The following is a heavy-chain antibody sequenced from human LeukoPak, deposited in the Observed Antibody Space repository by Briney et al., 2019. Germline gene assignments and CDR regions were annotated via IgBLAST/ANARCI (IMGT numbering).Heavy chain of an antibody. CDR2: VYTSGST. V-gene: IGHV4-4*09. J-gene: IGHJ6*03. CDR3: ARGAPSLYYYYMDI. Sequence: SETLSLTCTVSGASISTYYWNWIRQPPGEGLEWIGYVYTSGSTNFNPALKSRVTISLDTSKNQSSLKLTSVTAADTAVYYCARGAPSLYYYYMDIWGKGTSVTVSS. D-gene: IGHD3-16*01. CDR1: GASISTYY.